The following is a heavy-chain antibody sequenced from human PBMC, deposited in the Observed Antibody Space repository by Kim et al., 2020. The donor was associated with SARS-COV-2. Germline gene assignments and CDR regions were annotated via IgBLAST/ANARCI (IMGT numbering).Heavy chain of an antibody. CDR1: GGSISTYY. CDR2: IYYSGST. J-gene: IGHJ5*02. CDR3: VRYASTGTLTP. Sequence: SETLSLTCTVSGGSISTYYWSWIRQPPGKGLEWIGYIYYSGSTNYNPSLKSRVTISVDTSKNQFSLKLSSVTAADTAVYYCVRYASTGTLTPWGQGTLGTVSS. V-gene: IGHV4-59*08. D-gene: IGHD2-8*01.